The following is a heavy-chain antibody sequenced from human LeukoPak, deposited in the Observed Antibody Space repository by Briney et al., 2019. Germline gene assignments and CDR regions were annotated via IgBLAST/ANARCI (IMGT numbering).Heavy chain of an antibody. CDR3: ARMIERRTLHFDY. CDR2: IYNSGIT. CDR1: GGSIRSNY. V-gene: IGHV4-59*01. D-gene: IGHD1-1*01. Sequence: SETLSLTCTVSGGSIRSNYWSWIRQPPGKGLEWIGYIYNSGITNYNPSLKSRVTISVDTSKNQFSLKLTSVTAADTAVYCCARMIERRTLHFDYWGQGTLVTVSS. J-gene: IGHJ4*02.